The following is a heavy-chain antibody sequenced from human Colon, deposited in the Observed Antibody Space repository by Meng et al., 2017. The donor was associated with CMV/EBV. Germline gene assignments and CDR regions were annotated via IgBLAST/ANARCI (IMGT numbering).Heavy chain of an antibody. V-gene: IGHV1-2*02. CDR2: INPVTGDT. D-gene: IGHD3-3*01. Sequence: QVQLVQYGARWKGPGASVHVSCKTSGYTFNGYFMHWVRQAPGQGLEWMGWINPVTGDTSYAQKFQVRVTMTRDTSISTAYMELSSLRSDDTAVYYCATFGGDFDYWGQGTLVTVSS. CDR1: GYTFNGYF. CDR3: ATFGGDFDY. J-gene: IGHJ4*02.